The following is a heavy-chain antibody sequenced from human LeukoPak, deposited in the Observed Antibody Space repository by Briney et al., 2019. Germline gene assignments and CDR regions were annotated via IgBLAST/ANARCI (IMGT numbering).Heavy chain of an antibody. J-gene: IGHJ4*02. Sequence: GGSLRLSCVVSGFTFSGSAVHWVRQASGKGLEWVGRIRSKANNYATAYAASVKGRFTISRDDSKNTAYLQMNSLKTEDTAVYYCTGDNFDSSAKFDYWGQGTLATVSS. D-gene: IGHD3-22*01. CDR1: GFTFSGSA. CDR3: TGDNFDSSAKFDY. V-gene: IGHV3-73*01. CDR2: IRSKANNYAT.